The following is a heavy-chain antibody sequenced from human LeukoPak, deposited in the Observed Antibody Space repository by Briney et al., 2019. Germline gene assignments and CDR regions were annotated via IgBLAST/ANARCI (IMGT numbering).Heavy chain of an antibody. Sequence: GGSLRLSCAASGFTFSSYAMSWVRQAPGKGLEWVSVISGSGGSTYYADSVKGRFTISRDNSKNTLYLQMNSLRAEDTAVYYCAKFLLTGYPIYYYYGMDVWGQGATVTVSS. J-gene: IGHJ6*02. CDR3: AKFLLTGYPIYYYYGMDV. V-gene: IGHV3-23*01. CDR2: ISGSGGST. D-gene: IGHD3-9*01. CDR1: GFTFSSYA.